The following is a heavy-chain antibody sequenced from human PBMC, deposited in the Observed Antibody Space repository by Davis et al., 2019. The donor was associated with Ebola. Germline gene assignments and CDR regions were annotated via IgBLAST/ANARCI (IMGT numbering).Heavy chain of an antibody. CDR2: ISGSGGST. CDR1: GFTFSSYA. Sequence: GESLKISCAASGFTFSSYAMSWVRQAPGKGLEWVSAISGSGGSTYYADSVKGRFTISRDNSKNTLYLQMNSLRAEDTAVYYCARGGGWGYYGSENDAFDIWGQGTMVTVSS. D-gene: IGHD3-10*01. CDR3: ARGGGWGYYGSENDAFDI. J-gene: IGHJ3*02. V-gene: IGHV3-23*01.